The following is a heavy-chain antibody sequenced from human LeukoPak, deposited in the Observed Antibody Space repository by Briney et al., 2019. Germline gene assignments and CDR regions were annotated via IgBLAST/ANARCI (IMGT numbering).Heavy chain of an antibody. CDR3: ARFVWFGELNPLLDY. Sequence: GGSLRLSCIASGFTFDDYGMSWVRQVPGKGLEWVSGICSKDDCSGYADSVKGRFTISRDNSKNTLYLQMNSLRAEDTAVYYCARFVWFGELNPLLDYWGQGTLVTVSS. CDR2: ICSKDDCS. D-gene: IGHD3-10*01. J-gene: IGHJ4*02. CDR1: GFTFDDYG. V-gene: IGHV3-20*04.